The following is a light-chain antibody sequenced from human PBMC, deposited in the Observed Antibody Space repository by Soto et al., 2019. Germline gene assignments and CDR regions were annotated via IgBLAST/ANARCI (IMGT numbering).Light chain of an antibody. V-gene: IGKV3-20*01. J-gene: IGKJ2*01. CDR2: HAS. CDR1: QSVSRNF. CDR3: QQYASARRT. Sequence: VLTQSPGTLSLSPGERATRSCRASQSVSRNFLAWYQQKPGQAPRLLIYHASNRATGIPDRFSGSGSGTDFTLTISRLEPEDFAMYYCQQYASARRTFGQGTNLEIK.